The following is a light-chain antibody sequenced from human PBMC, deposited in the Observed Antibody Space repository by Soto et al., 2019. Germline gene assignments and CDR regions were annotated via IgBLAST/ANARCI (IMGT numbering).Light chain of an antibody. CDR1: SSNIGSNY. CDR2: RNN. V-gene: IGLV1-47*01. J-gene: IGLJ1*01. Sequence: QSVLTQPPSASGTPGQRVTISCSGSSSNIGSNYVYWYQQLPGTAPKLLIYRNNQRPSGVADRFSGSKTGNSASPANSGLRSEDEDDYYCAAWDASISGSYVFGTGTKLTVI. CDR3: AAWDASISGSYV.